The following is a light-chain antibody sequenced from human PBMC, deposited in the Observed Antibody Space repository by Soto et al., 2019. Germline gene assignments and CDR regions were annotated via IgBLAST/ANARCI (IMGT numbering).Light chain of an antibody. CDR1: QSVSSNY. CDR2: GAS. J-gene: IGKJ4*01. Sequence: EIVLTQSPGTLSLSPGERATLSCRASQSVSSNYLAWYQQKPGQAPRLLIYGASSGATGIPDRFSGSGSGTDFTLTISRLEPEDFAIYYCQQYIRWPLTFGGGTKV. V-gene: IGKV3-20*01. CDR3: QQYIRWPLT.